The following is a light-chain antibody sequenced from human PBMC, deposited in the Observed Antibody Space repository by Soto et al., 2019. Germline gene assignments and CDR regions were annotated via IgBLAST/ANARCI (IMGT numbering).Light chain of an antibody. CDR1: QSVSSY. CDR3: QQRGKWPLT. CDR2: DAS. V-gene: IGKV3-11*01. J-gene: IGKJ4*01. Sequence: EIVLTQSPATLSLSPGERATLSCRASQSVSSYLAWYQQKPGQAPRLLIYDASNRATGIPARFSGSGSGTDFTLTISSLEPEDFAVYYCQQRGKWPLTFGGGTKVEIK.